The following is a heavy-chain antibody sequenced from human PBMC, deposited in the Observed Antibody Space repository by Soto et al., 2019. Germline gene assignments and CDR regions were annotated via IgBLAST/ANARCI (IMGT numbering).Heavy chain of an antibody. CDR2: INHSGRT. V-gene: IGHV4-34*01. Sequence: QVQLQQWGAGLLKPSETLSLTCAVYGGSFSGYYWSWIRQPPGKRLGWIGEINHSGRTNYNPSLKSRVTISVDTSKNQFSLKLSSVTAADTAVYYCARFPYYYYYGMDVWGQGTTVTVSS. J-gene: IGHJ6*02. CDR3: ARFPYYYYYGMDV. CDR1: GGSFSGYY.